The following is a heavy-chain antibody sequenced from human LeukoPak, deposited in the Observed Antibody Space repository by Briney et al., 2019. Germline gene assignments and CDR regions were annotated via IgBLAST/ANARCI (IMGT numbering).Heavy chain of an antibody. D-gene: IGHD3-9*01. V-gene: IGHV3-21*01. J-gene: IGHJ4*02. CDR3: ARSGKIYFDWLLDY. Sequence: GGSLRLSCAASGFSFSSSSMNWVRQAPGKGLEWVSSISSSSTNKYYADAVKGRFTISRDNAKKSLYLQMNSLRAEDTAVYYCARSGKIYFDWLLDYWGQGTLVTVSS. CDR2: ISSSSTNK. CDR1: GFSFSSSS.